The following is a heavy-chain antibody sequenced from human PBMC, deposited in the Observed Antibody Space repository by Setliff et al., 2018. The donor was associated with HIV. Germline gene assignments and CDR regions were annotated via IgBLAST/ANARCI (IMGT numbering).Heavy chain of an antibody. V-gene: IGHV1-46*01. J-gene: IGHJ4*02. CDR3: AREGPLYDFWSGYTDY. D-gene: IGHD3-3*01. Sequence: ASVKVSCKTSGYTFTNYYVHWVRQAPGQGLEWMGIINPSGGSTIYAQKFQDRVTMTRDTSTGTVYMELSSLRSEDTAVYYCAREGPLYDFWSGYTDYWGQGILVTVSS. CDR1: GYTFTNYY. CDR2: INPSGGST.